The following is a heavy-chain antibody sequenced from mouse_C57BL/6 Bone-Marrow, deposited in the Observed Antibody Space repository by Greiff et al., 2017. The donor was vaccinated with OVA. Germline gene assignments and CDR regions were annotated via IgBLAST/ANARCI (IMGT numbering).Heavy chain of an antibody. Sequence: EVQLQQSGPGLVKPSQSLSLTCSVTGYSITSGYYWNWIRQFPGNKLEWMGYRSYDGSNNYNPSLKNRISITSDTSKNQFFLKLNSVTTEDTATYYCARGWAYFDYWGQGTTLTVSS. CDR3: ARGWAYFDY. J-gene: IGHJ2*01. CDR2: RSYDGSN. CDR1: GYSITSGYY. D-gene: IGHD1-1*02. V-gene: IGHV3-6*01.